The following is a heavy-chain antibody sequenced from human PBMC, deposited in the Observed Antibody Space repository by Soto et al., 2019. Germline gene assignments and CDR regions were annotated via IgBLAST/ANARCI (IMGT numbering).Heavy chain of an antibody. Sequence: GGSLIPSCATVGFPFNSCGMSWVRQAPGKGLEWVSAISGSGGSTYYADSVKGRFTISRDNSKNTLYLQMNSLRAEYTAVYYCAKGEHIVVVTAILWGLGT. CDR2: ISGSGGST. V-gene: IGHV3-23*01. D-gene: IGHD2-21*02. CDR3: AKGEHIVVVTAIL. J-gene: IGHJ4*02. CDR1: GFPFNSCG.